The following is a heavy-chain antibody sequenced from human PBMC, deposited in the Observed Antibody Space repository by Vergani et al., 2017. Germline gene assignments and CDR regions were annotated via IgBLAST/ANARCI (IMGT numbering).Heavy chain of an antibody. CDR2: IQFDGSNQ. D-gene: IGHD3-16*01. CDR3: AKHFRGWGIDY. Sequence: QVQLVESGGGLVQPGRSLRLSCAASGFTFSNYDINWVRQAPGKGLEFVAFIQFDGSNQYYADSVKGRFTLSRDFSKNTLYLQMNSLRTDDTATYYCAKHFRGWGIDYWGQGTQVIVSS. J-gene: IGHJ4*02. CDR1: GFTFSNYD. V-gene: IGHV3-30*18.